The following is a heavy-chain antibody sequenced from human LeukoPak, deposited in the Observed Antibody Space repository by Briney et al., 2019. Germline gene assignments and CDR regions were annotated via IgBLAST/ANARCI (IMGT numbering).Heavy chain of an antibody. Sequence: PGGSLRLSCAASGFSYISYSMNWVRQGPGKGLEWVSYISSSSSTMYYADSVKGRFTISRDSAKNSLYLQMNSLRVEDTAVYYCARETSGGHTYGKFGYWGQGTLVTVAS. V-gene: IGHV3-48*04. J-gene: IGHJ4*02. CDR2: ISSSSSTM. D-gene: IGHD5-18*01. CDR1: GFSYISYS. CDR3: ARETSGGHTYGKFGY.